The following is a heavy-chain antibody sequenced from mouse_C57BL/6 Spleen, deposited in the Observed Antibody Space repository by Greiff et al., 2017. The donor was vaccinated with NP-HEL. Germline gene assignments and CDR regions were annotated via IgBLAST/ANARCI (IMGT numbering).Heavy chain of an antibody. CDR3: AREGGDDGYYDWYFDV. D-gene: IGHD2-3*01. Sequence: QVQLKQSGTELVKPGASVKLSCKASGYTFTSYWMHWVKQRPGQGLEWIGNINPSNGGTNYNEKFKSKATLTVDKSSSTAYMQLSSLTSEDSAVYDCAREGGDDGYYDWYFDVWGTGTTVTVSS. CDR1: GYTFTSYW. CDR2: INPSNGGT. V-gene: IGHV1-53*01. J-gene: IGHJ1*03.